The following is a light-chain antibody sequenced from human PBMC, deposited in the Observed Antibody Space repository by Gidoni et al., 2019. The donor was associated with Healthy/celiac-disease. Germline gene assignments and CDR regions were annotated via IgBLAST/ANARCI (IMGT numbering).Light chain of an antibody. CDR3: QVWDSSSDHPGVV. CDR2: DDS. V-gene: IGLV3-21*02. J-gene: IGLJ2*01. CDR1: NIGSKS. Sequence: SYVLTQPPSGSVAPGQTARITCGGNNIGSKSVHWYQQKPGQAPVLVVYDDSDRPSGIPARFSGSNSGNTATLTISRVEAGDEADYYCQVWDSSSDHPGVVFGGGTKLTVL.